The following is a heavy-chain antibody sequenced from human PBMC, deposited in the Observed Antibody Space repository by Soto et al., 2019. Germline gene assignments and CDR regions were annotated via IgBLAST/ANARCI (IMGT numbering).Heavy chain of an antibody. V-gene: IGHV1-24*01. D-gene: IGHD1-26*01. CDR3: ATHHKWELLRSLKYYYYYGMDV. J-gene: IGHJ6*02. CDR2: FDPEDGEK. Sequence: ASVKVSCKVSGYTLTELSMHWVRQAPGKGLEWMGVFDPEDGEKIYAQKFQGRVTMTEDTATGTAYMELSSLRAEYTAVYYCATHHKWELLRSLKYYYYYGMDVWGQGTTVTVSS. CDR1: GYTLTELS.